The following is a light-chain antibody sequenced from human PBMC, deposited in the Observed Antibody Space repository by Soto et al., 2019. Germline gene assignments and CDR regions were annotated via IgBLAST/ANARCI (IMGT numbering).Light chain of an antibody. J-gene: IGKJ1*01. Sequence: DIQMTQSPSTLSASVGDRVTITCRASQSITSWLAWYQQIPGKAPKLLIYKAFSLESGVPSRFSGSGSGTEFTLTVSRLQPDDFATYYCQQYNSYPWTFGQGTKVEIK. CDR2: KAF. CDR1: QSITSW. CDR3: QQYNSYPWT. V-gene: IGKV1-5*03.